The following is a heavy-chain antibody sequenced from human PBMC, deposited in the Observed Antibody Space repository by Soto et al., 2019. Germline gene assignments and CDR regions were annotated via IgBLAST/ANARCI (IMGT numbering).Heavy chain of an antibody. D-gene: IGHD6-13*01. CDR3: AHSRYSRTSFDY. CDR1: GFSLTSNDVG. V-gene: IGHV2-5*02. J-gene: IGHJ4*02. CDR2: IYWDDDK. Sequence: SGPTLVNPTQTLTLTCTFSGFSLTSNDVGVGWIRQPPGKALEWLALIYWDDDKRYSPSLKSRLTITKDTSKNQVVLRMTNMDPVDTATYYCAHSRYSRTSFDYWGQGTLVTVSS.